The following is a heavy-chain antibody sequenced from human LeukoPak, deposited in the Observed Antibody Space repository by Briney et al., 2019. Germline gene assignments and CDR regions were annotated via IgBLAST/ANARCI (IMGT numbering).Heavy chain of an antibody. CDR1: GGTFSSYA. Sequence: SVKVSCKASGGTFSSYAISWVRQAPGQGLEWMGRIIPILGIANYAQKFQGRVTITADKSTSTAYMELRSLRSDDTAVYYCARTFDCSGGSCYVRPFDYWGQGTLVTVSS. D-gene: IGHD2-15*01. V-gene: IGHV1-69*04. CDR3: ARTFDCSGGSCYVRPFDY. J-gene: IGHJ4*02. CDR2: IIPILGIA.